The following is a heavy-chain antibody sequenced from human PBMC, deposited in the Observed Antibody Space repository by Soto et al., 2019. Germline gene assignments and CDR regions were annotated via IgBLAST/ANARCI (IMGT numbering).Heavy chain of an antibody. J-gene: IGHJ6*02. CDR1: GYTFTGYY. D-gene: IGHD6-25*01. CDR3: ARVGGIAAGNYYYYRMDV. V-gene: IGHV1-2*04. Sequence: ASVKVSCKASGYTFTGYYMHWVRQAPGQGLEWMGWINPNSGGTNYAQKFQGWVTMTRDTSISTAYMELSRLRSDDTAVYYCARVGGIAAGNYYYYRMDVWGQGTTVTVSS. CDR2: INPNSGGT.